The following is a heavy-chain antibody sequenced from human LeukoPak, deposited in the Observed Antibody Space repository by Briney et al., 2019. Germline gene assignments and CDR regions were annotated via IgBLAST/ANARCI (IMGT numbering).Heavy chain of an antibody. J-gene: IGHJ5*02. V-gene: IGHV3-48*01. CDR2: ISVRGDTT. CDR3: ARDDGRRWFDP. CDR1: GLSFNTYS. Sequence: GGSLRLSCAGSGLSFNTYSMNWLRQAPGKGQEWISYISVRGDTTYYADSVEGRFTISRDTAKNPLYLLMLSLRVEDTAVYYCARDDGRRWFDPWGQGTRVTVSS.